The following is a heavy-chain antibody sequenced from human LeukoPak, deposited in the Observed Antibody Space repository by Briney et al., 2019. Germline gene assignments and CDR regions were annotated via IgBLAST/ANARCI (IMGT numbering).Heavy chain of an antibody. CDR1: GFTFTSYD. CDR3: ARGEQDWGFDY. CDR2: MNPNSGNT. V-gene: IGHV1-8*01. D-gene: IGHD7-27*01. Sequence: ASVKVSCKASGFTFTSYDINWVRQATGQGLEWMGWMNPNSGNTGYAQKFQGRVTMTRNTSISTAYMEQSSLRSEDTAVYYCARGEQDWGFDYWGQGTLVTVSS. J-gene: IGHJ4*02.